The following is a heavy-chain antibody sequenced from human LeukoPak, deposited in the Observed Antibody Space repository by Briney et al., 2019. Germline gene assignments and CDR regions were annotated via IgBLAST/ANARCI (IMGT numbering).Heavy chain of an antibody. CDR2: ISSNGGST. CDR1: GFTFSSYA. J-gene: IGHJ4*02. Sequence: PGGSLRLSCAASGFTFSSYAMHWVRQAPGKGLEYVSAISSNGGSTYYANSVKGRFTISRDNSKNTLYLQMGSLRAEDMAVYYCARAYGDYSYYFDYWGQGTLVTVSS. CDR3: ARAYGDYSYYFDY. D-gene: IGHD4-17*01. V-gene: IGHV3-64*01.